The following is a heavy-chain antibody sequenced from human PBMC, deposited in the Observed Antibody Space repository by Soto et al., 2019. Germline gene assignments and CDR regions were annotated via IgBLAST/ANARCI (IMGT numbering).Heavy chain of an antibody. CDR3: AKDWSPHCKYSSGWCESDGMDV. D-gene: IGHD6-19*01. CDR2: ISYEGSNK. Sequence: QVQLVESGGGVVQPGRSLRLSCAASGFTFSSYGMHWVRQAPGKGLEWVAVISYEGSNKYYADSVKGRFTISRDNSKNTLYLKMNSLRAEDTAVYYCAKDWSPHCKYSSGWCESDGMDVWGQGTTVTVSS. J-gene: IGHJ6*02. V-gene: IGHV3-30*18. CDR1: GFTFSSYG.